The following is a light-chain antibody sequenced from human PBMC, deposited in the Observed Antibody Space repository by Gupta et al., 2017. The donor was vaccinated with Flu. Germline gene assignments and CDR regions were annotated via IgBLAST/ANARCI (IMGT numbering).Light chain of an antibody. J-gene: IGLJ3*02. Sequence: SITISCTGSSRDVGRNNDASWYQQQPDKATILISDEVNSRPGEGANRCAGNTPGKTAALTTSGLQAEDEADYYCSSYKSRKTGVFGGGTKVTVL. CDR3: SSYKSRKTGV. CDR2: EVN. V-gene: IGLV2-14*01. CDR1: SRDVGRNND.